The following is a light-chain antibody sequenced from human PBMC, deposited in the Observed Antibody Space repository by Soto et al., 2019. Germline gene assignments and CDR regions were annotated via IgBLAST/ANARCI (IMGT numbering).Light chain of an antibody. CDR2: EVS. V-gene: IGLV2-14*01. CDR3: ASYTSSSSYV. J-gene: IGLJ1*01. CDR1: SSDVGGYNY. Sequence: QSALTQPPSASGSPGHSVTLSCTGTSSDVGGYNYVSWYQQHPGKAPKLIISEVSNRPSGVSNRFSGSKSGNTASLTISGLQAEDEADYYCASYTSSSSYVFGTGTKLTVL.